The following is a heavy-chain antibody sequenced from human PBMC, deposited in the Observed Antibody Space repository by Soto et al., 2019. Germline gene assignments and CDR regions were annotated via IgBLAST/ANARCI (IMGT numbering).Heavy chain of an antibody. Sequence: GGSPRLSCTASGFTFSSSAMSWVRQAPGKGLEWVSISSASGGSTYHADSAKGRFSISRDNSKNTLYLQMTRLRTEDTAVYYCAKDGQWLDVHFDYWGKGALVTVS. CDR3: AKDGQWLDVHFDY. V-gene: IGHV3-23*01. J-gene: IGHJ4*02. CDR1: GFTFSSSA. CDR2: SSASGGST. D-gene: IGHD6-19*01.